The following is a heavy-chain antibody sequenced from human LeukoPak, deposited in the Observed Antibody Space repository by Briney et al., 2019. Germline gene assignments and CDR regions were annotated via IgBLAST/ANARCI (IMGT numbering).Heavy chain of an antibody. CDR3: ARGNRDTSGFYYYGMDV. CDR1: GFTFDDYA. CDR2: ISWDSRNI. J-gene: IGHJ6*02. V-gene: IGHV3-9*01. D-gene: IGHD6-19*01. Sequence: PGGSLRLSCAASGFTFDDYAMFWVRQAPGEGLEWVSGISWDSRNIGYAASVKGRFTVSRDNGKNSLYLQINSLRVEDTALYYCARGNRDTSGFYYYGMDVWGQGTTVSVSS.